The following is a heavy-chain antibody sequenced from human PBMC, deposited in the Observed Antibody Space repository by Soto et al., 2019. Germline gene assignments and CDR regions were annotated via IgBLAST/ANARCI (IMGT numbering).Heavy chain of an antibody. V-gene: IGHV1-8*01. D-gene: IGHD3-22*01. CDR3: ARDYYDSSGSQVLFDY. J-gene: IGHJ4*02. CDR1: GYTFTSDD. CDR2: MNPNSGNT. Sequence: ASVNVSCKASGYTFTSDDINWVRQATGQGLEWMGWMNPNSGNTGYAQKFQGRVTMTRDTSTSTVYMELSSLRSEDTAVYYCARDYYDSSGSQVLFDYWGQGTLVTVSS.